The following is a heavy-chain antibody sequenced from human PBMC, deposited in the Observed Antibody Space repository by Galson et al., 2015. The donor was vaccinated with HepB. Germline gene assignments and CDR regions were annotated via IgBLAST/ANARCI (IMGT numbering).Heavy chain of an antibody. J-gene: IGHJ5*02. CDR2: INHSGST. CDR1: GGSFSGYY. D-gene: IGHD2-15*01. CDR3: ARGQCSGGSCYSQPNWFDP. Sequence: SETLSLTCAVYGGSFSGYYWSWIRQPPGKGLEWIGEINHSGSTNYNPSLKSRVTISVDTSKNQFSLKLSSVTAADTAVYYCARGQCSGGSCYSQPNWFDPWGQGTLVTVSS. V-gene: IGHV4-34*01.